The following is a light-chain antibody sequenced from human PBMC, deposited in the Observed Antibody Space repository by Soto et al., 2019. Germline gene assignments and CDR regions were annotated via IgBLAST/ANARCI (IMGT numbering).Light chain of an antibody. CDR3: QQSYSTPRT. CDR1: QSITTY. Sequence: DIQMTQSPSSLSASVGDRVTISCRASQSITTYLNWYQQKPGKAPKLLIYATSSLQSWVPSRFSGSGSGPDFTLTISSLQPEDFAAYYCQQSYSTPRTFGGGTKVEIK. CDR2: ATS. V-gene: IGKV1-39*01. J-gene: IGKJ4*01.